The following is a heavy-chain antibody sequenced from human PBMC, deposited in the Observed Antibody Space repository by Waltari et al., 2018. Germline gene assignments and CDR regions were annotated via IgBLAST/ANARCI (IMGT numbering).Heavy chain of an antibody. V-gene: IGHV3-73*01. J-gene: IGHJ6*02. D-gene: IGHD6-6*01. CDR1: GFTFSGSA. Sequence: EVQLVESGGGFVQPGGSLKLSCAASGFTFSGSAMHWVRQASGKGLVWVGPIRSKANNAATAYAAAVKGRFTISRDDSENTAFLQMNSLKTEDTAVYYCSSSSGYGMDVWGQGTTVTVAS. CDR3: SSSSGYGMDV. CDR2: IRSKANNAAT.